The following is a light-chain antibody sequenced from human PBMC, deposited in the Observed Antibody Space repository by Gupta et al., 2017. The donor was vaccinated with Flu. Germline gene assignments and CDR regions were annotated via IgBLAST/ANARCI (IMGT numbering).Light chain of an antibody. CDR3: QAADNTKTYVV. V-gene: IGLV3-25*03. CDR1: ALPKQF. J-gene: IGLJ2*01. Sequence: SYELTQPPSESVSPGQTTRITCSGDALPKQFVYWYQQKPGQAPGLVIYKDSERPSGIPERFSGSTSGTTVTLTISGVQAEDEADYYCQAADNTKTYVVFGGGTKLTVL. CDR2: KDS.